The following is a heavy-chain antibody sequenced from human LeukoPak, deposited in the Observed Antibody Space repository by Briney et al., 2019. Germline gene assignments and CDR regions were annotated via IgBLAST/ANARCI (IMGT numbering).Heavy chain of an antibody. D-gene: IGHD4-17*01. J-gene: IGHJ6*03. CDR1: GGSINSGSYY. V-gene: IGHV4-61*02. CDR2: IYTSGST. CDR3: AREDGDQRSYYYYMDV. Sequence: NPSETLSLTCTVSGGSINSGSYYWSWIRQPAGKGLEWIGRIYTSGSTNYNPSLKSRVTMSVDTSKNQFSLKLSSVTAADTAVYYCAREDGDQRSYYYYMDVWGKGTTVTISS.